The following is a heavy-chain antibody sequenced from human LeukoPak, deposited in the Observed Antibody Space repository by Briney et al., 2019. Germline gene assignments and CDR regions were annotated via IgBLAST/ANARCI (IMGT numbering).Heavy chain of an antibody. CDR3: ARLFLGYSSSYLDDY. CDR2: INPNSGGT. V-gene: IGHV1-2*02. CDR1: GYTFTGYY. D-gene: IGHD6-6*01. Sequence: GASVKVSCKASGYTFTGYYMHWVRQAPGQGLEWMGWINPNSGGTNYAQKFQGRATMTRDTSISTAYMELSRLRSDDTAVYYCARLFLGYSSSYLDDYWGQGTLVTVSS. J-gene: IGHJ4*02.